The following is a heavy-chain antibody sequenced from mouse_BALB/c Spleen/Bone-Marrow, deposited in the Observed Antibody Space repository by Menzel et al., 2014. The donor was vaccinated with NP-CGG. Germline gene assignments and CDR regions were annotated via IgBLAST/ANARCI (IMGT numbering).Heavy chain of an antibody. J-gene: IGHJ4*01. V-gene: IGHV3-8*02. Sequence: EVMLVESGPSLVKPSQTLSLSCSVTGDSITSGYWSWIRKFPGNKLEYMGYISYSGSTYYNPSLQSRITITRDTSNNQYYLQLNSVTTEDTATYYCASYYYGSSYAMDYWGQGTSVTVSS. D-gene: IGHD1-1*01. CDR3: ASYYYGSSYAMDY. CDR1: GDSITSGY. CDR2: ISYSGST.